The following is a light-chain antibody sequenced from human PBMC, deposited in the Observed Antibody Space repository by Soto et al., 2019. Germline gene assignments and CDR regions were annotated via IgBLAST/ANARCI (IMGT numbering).Light chain of an antibody. Sequence: EVVMTQSPATLSVSPGETATLSCRASQSVGSNLAWYQQKPGQAPRLLIYAASTRATGIPARFSDSGSGTDFTLTISRLEPENSAVCYCQQYGSSPPWTFGQGSKV. CDR2: AAS. CDR1: QSVGSN. CDR3: QQYGSSPPWT. J-gene: IGKJ1*01. V-gene: IGKV3-20*01.